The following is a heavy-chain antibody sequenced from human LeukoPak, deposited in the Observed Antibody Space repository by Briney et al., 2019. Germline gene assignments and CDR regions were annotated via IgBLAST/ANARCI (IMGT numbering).Heavy chain of an antibody. CDR1: GFTFSSYA. CDR3: AKLLGTVTTYDY. V-gene: IGHV3-7*01. J-gene: IGHJ4*02. Sequence: EGSLRLSCAASGFTFSSYAMSWVRQAPGKGLEWVASIRPDGSEEYYMDSVKGRFTISRDNAKNSLYLQMNSLRAEDTALYYCAKLLGTVTTYDYWGQGTLVTVSS. D-gene: IGHD1-7*01. CDR2: IRPDGSEE.